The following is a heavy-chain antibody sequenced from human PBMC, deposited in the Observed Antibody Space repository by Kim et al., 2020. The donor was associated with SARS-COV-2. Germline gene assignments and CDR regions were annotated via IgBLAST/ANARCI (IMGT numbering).Heavy chain of an antibody. Sequence: GGSLRLSCAASGFTFSSYWMSWVRQAPGKGLEWVANIKQDGSEKYYVDSVKGRFTISRDNAKNSLYLLMNSLRAEDTAVYYCARAPLLWFRELLATFDYWGQGTLVTVSS. J-gene: IGHJ4*02. CDR1: GFTFSSYW. CDR2: IKQDGSEK. D-gene: IGHD3-10*01. V-gene: IGHV3-7*01. CDR3: ARAPLLWFRELLATFDY.